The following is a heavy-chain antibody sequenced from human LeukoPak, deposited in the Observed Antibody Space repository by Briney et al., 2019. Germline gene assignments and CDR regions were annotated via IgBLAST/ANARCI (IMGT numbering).Heavy chain of an antibody. V-gene: IGHV4-34*09. D-gene: IGHD5-18*01. CDR3: ARERGDVDTAMVRGSGYYFDY. Sequence: SETLSLTCAVYGGSFSGYYWSWIRQPPGKGLEWIGEINHSGSTNYNPSLKSRVTISVDTSKNQFSLKLSSVTAADTAVYYCARERGDVDTAMVRGSGYYFDYWGQGTLVTVSS. J-gene: IGHJ4*02. CDR2: INHSGST. CDR1: GGSFSGYY.